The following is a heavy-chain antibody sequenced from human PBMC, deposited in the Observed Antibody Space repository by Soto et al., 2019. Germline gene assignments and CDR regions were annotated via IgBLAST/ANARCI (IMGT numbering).Heavy chain of an antibody. J-gene: IGHJ6*02. CDR3: ARALLPNMEQPPNYYYYYGMDV. CDR2: IIPIFGTA. V-gene: IGHV1-69*13. Sequence: ASVKVSCKASGGTFSSYAISWVRQAPGQGLEWMGGIIPIFGTANYAQKFQGRVTITADESTSTAYMELSSLRSEDTAVYYRARALLPNMEQPPNYYYYYGMDVWGQGTTVTVSS. CDR1: GGTFSSYA. D-gene: IGHD6-13*01.